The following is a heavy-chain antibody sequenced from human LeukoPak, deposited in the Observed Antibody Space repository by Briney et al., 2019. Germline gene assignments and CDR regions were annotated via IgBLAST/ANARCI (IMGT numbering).Heavy chain of an antibody. CDR3: AKDTLSVVVPAAQFDP. CDR2: ISGSGGST. Sequence: GESLRLSCAASGFTFSSYAMSWVRQAPGKGLELVSAISGSGGSTYYADSVKGRFTISRDNSKNTLYLQMNSLRAEDTAVYYCAKDTLSVVVPAAQFDPWGQGTLVTVSS. CDR1: GFTFSSYA. V-gene: IGHV3-23*01. J-gene: IGHJ5*02. D-gene: IGHD2-2*01.